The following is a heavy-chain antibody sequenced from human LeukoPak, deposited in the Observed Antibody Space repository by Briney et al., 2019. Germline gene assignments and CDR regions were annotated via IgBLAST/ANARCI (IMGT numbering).Heavy chain of an antibody. V-gene: IGHV3-7*03. CDR1: GFTFSHHW. Sequence: GGSLRLSCSGSGFTFSHHWMTWVRQAPGKGLEWVANIKFDGSEKFYGDSVKGRFTISRDNAKNSLYLQMNSLRAEDTAVYYCARKMGADYDVGVDYWGQGTLVTVSS. D-gene: IGHD1-26*01. CDR3: ARKMGADYDVGVDY. J-gene: IGHJ4*02. CDR2: IKFDGSEK.